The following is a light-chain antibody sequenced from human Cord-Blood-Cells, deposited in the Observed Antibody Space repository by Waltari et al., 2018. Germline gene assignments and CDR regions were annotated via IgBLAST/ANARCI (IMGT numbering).Light chain of an antibody. CDR1: NIGTKN. CDR2: DDS. J-gene: IGLJ1*01. V-gene: IGLV3-21*02. Sequence: SYVLTQPPSVSVAPGQTARLTCGGDNIGTKNVHWYQQKPGQAQFLVVYDDSDRPSGIPERFSGSNSGNTATLTISRVEAGDEADYYCQVWDSSSDHYVFGTGTKVTVL. CDR3: QVWDSSSDHYV.